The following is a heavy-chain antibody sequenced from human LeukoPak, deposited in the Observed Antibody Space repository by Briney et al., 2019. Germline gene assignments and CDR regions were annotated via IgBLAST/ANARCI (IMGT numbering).Heavy chain of an antibody. D-gene: IGHD6-19*01. Sequence: PGGSLRVSCAASGFAFNTYGMNWVRRAPGKGLEPISYISGTSATIYYADSVKGRFTISRDNAKNSLYLQMNSLRDEDTAVYYCARGAVAGTAWVHFDYWGQGTLVTVSS. CDR2: ISGTSATI. J-gene: IGHJ4*02. V-gene: IGHV3-48*02. CDR3: ARGAVAGTAWVHFDY. CDR1: GFAFNTYG.